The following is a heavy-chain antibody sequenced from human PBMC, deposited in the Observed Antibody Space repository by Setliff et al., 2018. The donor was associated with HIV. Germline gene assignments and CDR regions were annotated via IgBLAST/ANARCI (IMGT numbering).Heavy chain of an antibody. CDR2: TFSNDEK. CDR1: GFSLSNARMG. V-gene: IGHV2-26*01. J-gene: IGHJ5*02. D-gene: IGHD3-10*01. CDR3: ARIFDTMVRGVIITTGSFDP. Sequence: SGPTLVNPTETLTLTCTVSGFSLSNARMGVSWIRQPPGKALEWLAHTFSNDEKSYSTSLKSRLTISKDTSKSQGVLTMTNMDPVDTATYYCARIFDTMVRGVIITTGSFDPWGQGTLVTISS.